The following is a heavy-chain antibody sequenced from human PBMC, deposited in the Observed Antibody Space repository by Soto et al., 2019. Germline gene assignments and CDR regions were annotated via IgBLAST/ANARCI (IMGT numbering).Heavy chain of an antibody. D-gene: IGHD4-17*01. V-gene: IGHV2-5*02. Sequence: QITLKESSPTLVRPAQTLTLTCDFSGFSLSTYHMGVAWIRQPPGKALEWLALIYWDDDKRYSPSLKDRLAISKGTSSNQVVLTITNVDPGDTATYFCAHAGDYDLLTFDHWGPGTLVTVSS. CDR1: GFSLSTYHMG. J-gene: IGHJ4*02. CDR3: AHAGDYDLLTFDH. CDR2: IYWDDDK.